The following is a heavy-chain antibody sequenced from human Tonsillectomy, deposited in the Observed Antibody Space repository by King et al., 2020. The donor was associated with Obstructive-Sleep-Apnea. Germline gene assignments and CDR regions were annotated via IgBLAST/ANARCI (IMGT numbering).Heavy chain of an antibody. V-gene: IGHV4-39*07. Sequence: LQLQESGPGLVKPSETLSLTCTVSGGSISSSSYYWGWIRQPPGKWLEWIGSIYYSGSTYYNPSLKSRVTISVDTSKNQFSLKLSSVTAADTAVYYCARGPFLYYYSYWGQGTLVTVSS. D-gene: IGHD3-10*01. CDR2: IYYSGST. CDR3: ARGPFLYYYSY. J-gene: IGHJ4*02. CDR1: GGSISSSSYY.